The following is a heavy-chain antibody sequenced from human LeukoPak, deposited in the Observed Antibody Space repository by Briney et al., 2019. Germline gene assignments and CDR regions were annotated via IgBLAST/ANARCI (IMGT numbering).Heavy chain of an antibody. V-gene: IGHV3-33*01. CDR2: IWYDGSNK. CDR3: ARDLADCSGGSCYSLGAFDI. D-gene: IGHD2-15*01. Sequence: GGSLRLSCAASGFTFSSYGMHWIRQAPGKGLEWVAVIWYDGSNKYYADSVKGRFTISRDNSKNTLYLQMNSLRAEDTAVYYCARDLADCSGGSCYSLGAFDIWGQGTMVTVSS. J-gene: IGHJ3*02. CDR1: GFTFSSYG.